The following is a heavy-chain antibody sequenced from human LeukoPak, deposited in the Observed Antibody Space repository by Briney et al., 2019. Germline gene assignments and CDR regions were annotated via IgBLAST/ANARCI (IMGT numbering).Heavy chain of an antibody. CDR1: GFTFSDYT. Sequence: PGGSLRLSCAASGFTFSDYTMNWVRQAPGKGLEWVSYIDLSGSILYYVDSVKGRFTISRDNAKNSLYLQMNSLRAEDTGVYYCVRGPPLFDPWGQGTLVAVSS. V-gene: IGHV3-48*04. CDR2: IDLSGSIL. CDR3: VRGPPLFDP. J-gene: IGHJ5*02.